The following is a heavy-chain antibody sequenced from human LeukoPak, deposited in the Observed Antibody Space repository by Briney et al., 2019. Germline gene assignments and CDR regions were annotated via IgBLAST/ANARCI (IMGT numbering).Heavy chain of an antibody. CDR1: GFTVSSNY. Sequence: GGSLRLSCAASGFTVSSNYMSWVRQAPGKGLEWVSAISGSGGSTYYADSVKGRFTISRDNSKNTLYLQMNSLRAEDTAVYYCATVQWLVSRDRDYWGQGTLVTVSS. V-gene: IGHV3-23*01. CDR3: ATVQWLVSRDRDY. CDR2: ISGSGGST. D-gene: IGHD6-19*01. J-gene: IGHJ4*02.